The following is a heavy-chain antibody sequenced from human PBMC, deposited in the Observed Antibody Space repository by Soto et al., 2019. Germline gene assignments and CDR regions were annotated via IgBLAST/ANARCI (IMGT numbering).Heavy chain of an antibody. CDR3: ARDRTWDYYGMDV. CDR2: IYYSGST. Sequence: KTSETLSLTCTVSGGSISSYYWSWIRQPPGKGLEWIGYIYYSGSTNYNPSLKSRVTISVDTSKNQFSLKLSSVTAADTAVYYCARDRTWDYYGMDVWGQGPTMTVYS. D-gene: IGHD7-27*01. CDR1: GGSISSYY. V-gene: IGHV4-59*01. J-gene: IGHJ6*02.